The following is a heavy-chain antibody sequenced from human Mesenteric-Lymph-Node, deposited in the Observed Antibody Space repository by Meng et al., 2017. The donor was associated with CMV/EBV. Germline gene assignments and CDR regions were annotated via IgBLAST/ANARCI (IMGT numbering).Heavy chain of an antibody. V-gene: IGHV5-51*01. D-gene: IGHD3-16*01. CDR2: IYPDDFDT. CDR3: ARQGGSNFGMDV. CDR1: AYTFSNYY. J-gene: IGHJ6*02. Sequence: GGSLRLSCKGSAYTFSNYYIAWVRQMPGKGLEWMGIIYPDDFDTRYSPSFQGQVTISVDKSINTAYLRWSSLKASDTAIYYCARQGGSNFGMDVWDQGTTVTVSS.